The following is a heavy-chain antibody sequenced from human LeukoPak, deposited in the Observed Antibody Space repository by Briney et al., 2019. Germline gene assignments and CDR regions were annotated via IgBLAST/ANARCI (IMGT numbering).Heavy chain of an antibody. CDR3: ARTPYCTGGDCYSSALYYFDY. V-gene: IGHV5-51*01. J-gene: IGHJ4*02. CDR2: IYSGDSDT. CDR1: GYSFTRYW. Sequence: GESLKISCKGSGYSFTRYWIGWVRQMPGKGLEWMGIIYSGDSDTRYSPSFQGQVTISADKSISTAYLQWSSLKASDTAMYYCARTPYCTGGDCYSSALYYFDYWGQGTLVTVSS. D-gene: IGHD2-15*01.